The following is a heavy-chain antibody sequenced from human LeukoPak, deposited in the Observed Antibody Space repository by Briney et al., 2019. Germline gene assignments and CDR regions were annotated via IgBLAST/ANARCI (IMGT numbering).Heavy chain of an antibody. CDR2: IHYTGST. J-gene: IGHJ4*02. Sequence: SETLSLTCTVSGGSISGYYWSWLRQPPGKGLQFIGYIHYTGSTNYNPSLESRVTLSVDTSKNQFSLKLRSVTAADTAVYYCARLSKDTVVLPAAMAHYFDYWGQGTLVTVSS. CDR3: ARLSKDTVVLPAAMAHYFDY. V-gene: IGHV4-59*08. CDR1: GGSISGYY. D-gene: IGHD2-2*01.